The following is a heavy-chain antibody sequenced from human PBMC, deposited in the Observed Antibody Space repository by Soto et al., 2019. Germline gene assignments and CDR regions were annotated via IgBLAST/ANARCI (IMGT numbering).Heavy chain of an antibody. CDR1: GFTFSSYA. Sequence: QPGGSLRLSCAASGFTFSSYAMTWVRQAPGKGLEWVSVISGSGGSTYFADSVKGRFTISRDNSKNTLYLQMNSLRAEDTAVYYCAKARMPYYYHMDVWGQGTTVTVSS. CDR3: AKARMPYYYHMDV. D-gene: IGHD2-15*01. CDR2: ISGSGGST. V-gene: IGHV3-23*01. J-gene: IGHJ6*02.